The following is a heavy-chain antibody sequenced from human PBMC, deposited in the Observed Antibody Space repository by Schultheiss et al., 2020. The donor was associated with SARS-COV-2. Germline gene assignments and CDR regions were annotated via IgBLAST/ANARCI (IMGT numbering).Heavy chain of an antibody. CDR2: ISYDGSNK. D-gene: IGHD1-26*01. V-gene: IGHV3-30*03. CDR1: GFTFSSYG. Sequence: GESLKISCAASGFTFSSYGMHWVRQAPGKGLEWVAVISYDGSNKYYADSVKGRFTISRDNSKNTLYLQMNSLRAEDTAVYYCSTLGGSGSYGGGYYFDYWGQGTLVTVSS. J-gene: IGHJ4*02. CDR3: STLGGSGSYGGGYYFDY.